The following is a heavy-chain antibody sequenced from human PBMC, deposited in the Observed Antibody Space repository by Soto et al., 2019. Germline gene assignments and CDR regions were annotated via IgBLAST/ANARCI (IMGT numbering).Heavy chain of an antibody. V-gene: IGHV1-69*12. Sequence: QVQLVQSGAEVKKPGSSVKVSCKASGGTFSSYAISWVRQAPGQGLEWMGGIIPIFGTANYAQKFQGRVKITADESTSTAYMELNTRRSEDTAVYYCARADYYGSGSYVGYYYGMDVWGQGTTVTVSS. J-gene: IGHJ6*02. CDR2: IIPIFGTA. D-gene: IGHD3-10*01. CDR3: ARADYYGSGSYVGYYYGMDV. CDR1: GGTFSSYA.